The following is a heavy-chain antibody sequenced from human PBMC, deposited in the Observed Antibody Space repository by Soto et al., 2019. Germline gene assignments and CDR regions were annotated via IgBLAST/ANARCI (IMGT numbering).Heavy chain of an antibody. V-gene: IGHV4-30-4*01. Sequence: QVQLQGSGPGLLKPSQTLSLSCTVSGGSIRNGNYYWSWIRQSPGQGREWMGHIFYSGTTYYNPSLKSRTIISVEASANRFSLKVTSVTAADTAVYYCARMTSVNYEDSSSPGLFDYLDQGTLVTVSS. CDR3: ARMTSVNYEDSSSPGLFDY. CDR1: GGSIRNGNYY. CDR2: IFYSGTT. D-gene: IGHD4-17*01. J-gene: IGHJ4*02.